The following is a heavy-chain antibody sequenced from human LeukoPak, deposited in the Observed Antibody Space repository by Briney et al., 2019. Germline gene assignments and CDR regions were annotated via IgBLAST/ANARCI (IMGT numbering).Heavy chain of an antibody. CDR3: AGSPNDAFDI. CDR2: ISYDGSNK. Sequence: PGGSLRLSCAASGFTFSSYAMHWVRQAPGKGLEWVAVISYDGSNKYYADSVKGRFTISRDNSKNTLYLQMNSLRAEDTAVYYCAGSPNDAFDIWGQGTMVTVSS. J-gene: IGHJ3*02. CDR1: GFTFSSYA. V-gene: IGHV3-30-3*01.